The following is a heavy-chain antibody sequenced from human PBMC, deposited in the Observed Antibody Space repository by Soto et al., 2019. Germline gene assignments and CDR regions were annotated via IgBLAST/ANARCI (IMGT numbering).Heavy chain of an antibody. CDR2: TYYRSKWFD. J-gene: IGHJ5*01. Sequence: QVQLQQSGPGLVKPSQTLSLTCDISGASVSTNSATWNWIRQSPSRGLEWLGRTYYRSKWFDDYAVSIKSRITLSPDMYNNRISLQLNSVTPDDTAVYYCVSLIGNSWLDSWGQGTLVTVSS. V-gene: IGHV6-1*01. D-gene: IGHD2-8*01. CDR1: GASVSTNSAT. CDR3: VSLIGNSWLDS.